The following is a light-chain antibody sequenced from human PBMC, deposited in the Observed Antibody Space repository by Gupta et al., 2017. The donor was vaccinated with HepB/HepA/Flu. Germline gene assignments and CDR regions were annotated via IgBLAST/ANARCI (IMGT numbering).Light chain of an antibody. Sequence: EIVFTQSPATLSLSPGKRATLSCRASQSVGSYLAWYQQKPGQAPRRLIYDASKRATGSTDSFSGSGSGTDGTLTISMLDPEECAVYYCQQRSNGPRPPLTFGQGTRLEIK. J-gene: IGKJ5*01. V-gene: IGKV3-11*01. CDR3: QQRSNGPRPPLT. CDR2: DAS. CDR1: QSVGSY.